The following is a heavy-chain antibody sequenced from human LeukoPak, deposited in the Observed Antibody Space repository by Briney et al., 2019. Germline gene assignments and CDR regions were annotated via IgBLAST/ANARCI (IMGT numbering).Heavy chain of an antibody. J-gene: IGHJ5*02. D-gene: IGHD3-10*01. CDR3: ASTAYYYGSGSYYNVIGWFDP. Sequence: SETLSLTCAVYGGSFSGYYWSWIRQPPGKGLEWIGYIYYSGSTYYNPSLKSRVTISVDTSKNQFSLKLSSVTAADTAVYYCASTAYYYGSGSYYNVIGWFDPWGQGTLVTVSS. CDR1: GGSFSGYY. V-gene: IGHV4-59*06. CDR2: IYYSGST.